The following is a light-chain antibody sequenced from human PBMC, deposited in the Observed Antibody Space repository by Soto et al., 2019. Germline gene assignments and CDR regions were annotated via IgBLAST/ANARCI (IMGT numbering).Light chain of an antibody. CDR2: GAS. V-gene: IGKV3-20*01. CDR1: QSVSSSY. Sequence: EIVLTQSPGTLSLSPGERATLSCRASQSVSSSYLAWYQQKPGQAPRRLMYGASSRATGIPDRFSGSGYGTDFTLTISSLEPEDFAVYYCQQYGSSPLYTFGQGTKLEIK. CDR3: QQYGSSPLYT. J-gene: IGKJ2*01.